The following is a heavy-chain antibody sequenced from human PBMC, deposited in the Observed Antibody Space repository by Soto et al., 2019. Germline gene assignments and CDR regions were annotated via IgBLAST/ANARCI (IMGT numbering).Heavy chain of an antibody. CDR3: ARDLDYGGMSGQGYYFDY. Sequence: QVQLVESGGGVVQPGRSLRLSCAASGFTFSSYAMHWVRQAPGKGLEWVAVISYDGSNKYYADSVKGRFTISRDNSKNTXXLQMNSLRAEDTAVYYCARDLDYGGMSGQGYYFDYWGQGTLVTVSS. CDR2: ISYDGSNK. J-gene: IGHJ4*02. D-gene: IGHD4-17*01. V-gene: IGHV3-30-3*01. CDR1: GFTFSSYA.